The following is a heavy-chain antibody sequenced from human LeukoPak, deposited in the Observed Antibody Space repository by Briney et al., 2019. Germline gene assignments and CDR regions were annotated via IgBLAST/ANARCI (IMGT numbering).Heavy chain of an antibody. Sequence: PGGSLRLSCAASGFTFSDYDMHWVRQATGKGVAWVSAIGTAGDTYYTGSVKGRFTISRENAKNSLYLQMNSLRAGDTAVYYCARVAKERVGGVYYFDYWGQGTLVTVSS. CDR2: IGTAGDT. D-gene: IGHD1-1*01. J-gene: IGHJ4*02. V-gene: IGHV3-13*01. CDR3: ARVAKERVGGVYYFDY. CDR1: GFTFSDYD.